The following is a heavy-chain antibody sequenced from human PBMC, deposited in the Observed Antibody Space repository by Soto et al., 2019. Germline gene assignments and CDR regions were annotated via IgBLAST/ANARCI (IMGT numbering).Heavy chain of an antibody. Sequence: ASVKVSCKASGYTFTSYGISWVRQVPGQGLEWMGRISPNNGKANYAQKLQGRVTITADKSTSTAYMELSSLRSEDTAVYYCARGEATMLNPYNWFDPWGQGTLVTVSS. J-gene: IGHJ5*02. CDR3: ARGEATMLNPYNWFDP. V-gene: IGHV1-18*01. D-gene: IGHD3-16*01. CDR1: GYTFTSYG. CDR2: ISPNNGKA.